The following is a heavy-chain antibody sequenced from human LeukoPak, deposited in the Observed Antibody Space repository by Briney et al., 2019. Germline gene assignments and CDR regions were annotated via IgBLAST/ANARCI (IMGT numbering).Heavy chain of an antibody. V-gene: IGHV3-64*01. CDR1: GFTFSTYA. J-gene: IGHJ3*02. CDR2: ITNNGDST. Sequence: GSLRLSCTVSGFTFSTYAMHWVRQAPGKGLEYVSAITNNGDSTYYANSVKGRFTISRDNSKNTLYLQMGSLRAEDMAVYYCARGVADFHWGAFDIWGQGTMVTVSS. D-gene: IGHD3-9*01. CDR3: ARGVADFHWGAFDI.